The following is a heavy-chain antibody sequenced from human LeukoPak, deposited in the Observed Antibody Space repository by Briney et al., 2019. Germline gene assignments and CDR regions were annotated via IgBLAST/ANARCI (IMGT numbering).Heavy chain of an antibody. J-gene: IGHJ5*02. D-gene: IGHD5-18*01. V-gene: IGHV4-31*03. CDR1: GGSISSGGYY. CDR3: ASRYSYGYWFDP. CDR2: IYYSGST. Sequence: SQTLSLTCTVSGGSISSGGYYWSWLRQHPGKGLEWFGYIYYSGSTYYNPSLKRRVTISVDTSKNQFSLKLSSVTAAETAVYYCASRYSYGYWFDPWGQGTLVTVSS.